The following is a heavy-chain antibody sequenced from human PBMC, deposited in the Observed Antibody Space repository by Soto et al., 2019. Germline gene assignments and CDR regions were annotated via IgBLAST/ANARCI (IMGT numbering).Heavy chain of an antibody. CDR1: GGSFSGYY. V-gene: IGHV4-34*01. CDR2: INHSGST. CDR3: ARVRYSSSWYYDY. Sequence: NPSETLSLTCAVYGGSFSGYYWSWIRQPPGKGLEWIGEINHSGSTNYNPSLKSRVTISVDTSKNQFSLKLSSVTAADTAVYYCARVRYSSSWYYDYWGQGTLVTVSS. D-gene: IGHD6-13*01. J-gene: IGHJ4*02.